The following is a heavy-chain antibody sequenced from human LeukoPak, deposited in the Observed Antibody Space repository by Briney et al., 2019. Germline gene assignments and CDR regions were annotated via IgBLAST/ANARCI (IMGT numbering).Heavy chain of an antibody. Sequence: SETLSLTCTVSGGSISSGSYYWSWIRQPAGKGLEWIGRIYTSGSTNYNPSLKSRVTISVDTSKTQFSLKLSSVTAADTAVYYCARDRGDILTGYIDYWGQGTLVTVSS. CDR1: GGSISSGSYY. CDR2: IYTSGST. J-gene: IGHJ4*02. V-gene: IGHV4-61*02. CDR3: ARDRGDILTGYIDY. D-gene: IGHD3-9*01.